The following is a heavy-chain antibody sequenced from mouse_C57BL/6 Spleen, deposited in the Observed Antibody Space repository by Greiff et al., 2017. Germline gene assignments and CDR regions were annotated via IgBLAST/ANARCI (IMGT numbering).Heavy chain of an antibody. V-gene: IGHV1-59*01. Sequence: VQLQQPGAELVRPGTSVKLSCKASGYTFTSYWMHWVKQRPGQGLEWIGVIDPSDSYTNYNQKFKGKATLTVDTSSSTAYMQLSSLTSEDSAVYYCALIYYDYDWFAYWGQGTLVTVSA. D-gene: IGHD2-4*01. J-gene: IGHJ3*01. CDR1: GYTFTSYW. CDR2: IDPSDSYT. CDR3: ALIYYDYDWFAY.